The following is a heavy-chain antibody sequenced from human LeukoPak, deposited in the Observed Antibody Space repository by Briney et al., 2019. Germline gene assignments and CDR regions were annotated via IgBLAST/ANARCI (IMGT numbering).Heavy chain of an antibody. CDR3: AGTYYYGSGRLNWFDP. CDR1: SVSSSSSSYL. Sequence: ASETVSRTCTVSSVSSSSSSYLWGGIRQPPEKGGGWIGSIYYSGSTYYNPSLKSRVTIAVDTSKNQFSLKLSSVTAADTAVYYCAGTYYYGSGRLNWFDPWGQGTLVTVSS. V-gene: IGHV4-39*01. CDR2: IYYSGST. D-gene: IGHD3-10*01. J-gene: IGHJ5*02.